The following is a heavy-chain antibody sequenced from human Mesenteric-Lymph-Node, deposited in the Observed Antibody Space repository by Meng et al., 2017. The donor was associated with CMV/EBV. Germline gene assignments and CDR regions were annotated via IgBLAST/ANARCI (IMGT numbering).Heavy chain of an antibody. D-gene: IGHD2-15*01. CDR2: IYYSGST. CDR1: ISSGAYY. CDR3: ARALTYCSGGSCYPYFDY. V-gene: IGHV4-31*02. J-gene: IGHJ4*02. Sequence: ISSGAYYWSCIRQHQGKGLEWIGYIYYSGSTYYNPSLKSRVTISVDTSKNQFSLKLSSVTAADTAVYYCARALTYCSGGSCYPYFDYWGQGTLVTVSS.